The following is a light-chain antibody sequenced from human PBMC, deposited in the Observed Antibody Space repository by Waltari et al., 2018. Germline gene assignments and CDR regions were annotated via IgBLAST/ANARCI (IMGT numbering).Light chain of an antibody. CDR1: SPNIGSYA. CDR2: YIN. J-gene: IGLJ3*02. Sequence: QSVLTQPPSVSGPPGQMVTISCPGRSPNIGSYAVNWYQQFPGTAPNLLIYYINQRPSGVPDRFSGSKSGTAASLAISGLQSADEADYHCSAWDDSLNAWVFGGGTRLTVL. CDR3: SAWDDSLNAWV. V-gene: IGLV1-44*01.